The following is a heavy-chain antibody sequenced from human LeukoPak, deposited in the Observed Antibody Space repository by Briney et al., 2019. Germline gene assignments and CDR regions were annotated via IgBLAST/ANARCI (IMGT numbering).Heavy chain of an antibody. CDR1: GGSISSHY. CDR3: ARGLAARPGLFDP. CDR2: IYYSGST. Sequence: SETLSLTCTVSGGSISSHYWSWIRQPPGKGLEWIGYIYYSGSTNYNPSLKSRVTISVDTSKNQFSLKLSSVTAADTAVYYCARGLAARPGLFDPWGQGTLVTVSS. V-gene: IGHV4-59*11. D-gene: IGHD6-6*01. J-gene: IGHJ5*02.